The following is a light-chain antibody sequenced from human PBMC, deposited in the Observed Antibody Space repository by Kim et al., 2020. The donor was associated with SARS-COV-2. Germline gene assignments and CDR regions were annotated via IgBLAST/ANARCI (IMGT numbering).Light chain of an antibody. CDR3: NSRDGSDNSFV. CDR1: SLRSQY. J-gene: IGLJ1*01. CDR2: GEN. V-gene: IGLV3-19*01. Sequence: LGQKVRITCQGDSLRSQYASWYQQKPGQAPVLVIYGENNRPSGIPDRFSGSSSGNTASLTITGAQAEDEAEYYCNSRDGSDNSFVFATGTKVTVL.